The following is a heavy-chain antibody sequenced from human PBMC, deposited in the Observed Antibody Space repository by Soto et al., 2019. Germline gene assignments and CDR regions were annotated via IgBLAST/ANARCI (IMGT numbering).Heavy chain of an antibody. Sequence: QVQLVQSGAEVKKPGSSVKVSCKASGGTFSSYAISWVRQAPGQGLEWMGGIIPIFGTANYAQKFQGRVTINAEGSKRTGYMEPGSLGSEDTAVDYCARATDSYGYGSFKWFDPWGQGTLGTVSS. CDR3: ARATDSYGYGSFKWFDP. J-gene: IGHJ5*02. D-gene: IGHD5-18*01. CDR1: GGTFSSYA. CDR2: IIPIFGTA. V-gene: IGHV1-69*01.